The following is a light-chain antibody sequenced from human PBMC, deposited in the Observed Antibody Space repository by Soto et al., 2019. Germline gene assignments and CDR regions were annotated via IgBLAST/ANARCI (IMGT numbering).Light chain of an antibody. CDR1: QSVSSNY. J-gene: IGKJ4*01. CDR3: QQYGSSPLT. Sequence: EIVLTQSPGTLSLSPGERATLSCRASQSVSSNYLAWYQQKPGQAPRLLIYGASSRATGIPDRFSGSGSGTDLPLTISRLEPEDLEVYQCQQYGSSPLTFGGGTKVEIK. CDR2: GAS. V-gene: IGKV3-20*01.